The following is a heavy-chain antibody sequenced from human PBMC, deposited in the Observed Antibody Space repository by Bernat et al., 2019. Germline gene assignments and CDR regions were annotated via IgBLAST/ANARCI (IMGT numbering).Heavy chain of an antibody. D-gene: IGHD2-15*01. Sequence: QVQLVQSGAEVMKPGASVKVSCKASGYTFTSYGISWVRQAPGQGLEWMGWISGDNGKTNYAQRLQGRVTMSTDTSTSTAYMELRSLRSDDTAAYYCARCPQVAPTRGDYWGQGTLVTVSS. V-gene: IGHV1-18*01. CDR3: ARCPQVAPTRGDY. J-gene: IGHJ4*01. CDR2: ISGDNGKT. CDR1: GYTFTSYG.